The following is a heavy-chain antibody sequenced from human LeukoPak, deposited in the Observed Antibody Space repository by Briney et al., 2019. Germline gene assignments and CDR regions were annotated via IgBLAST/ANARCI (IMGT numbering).Heavy chain of an antibody. CDR3: ARDKNGYNLRVIGNWFDP. Sequence: ASVKVSCKASGYTFTGYYMHWVRQAPGQGLEWMGWISPNSGGTNYAQKLQGRVTMTTDTSTSTAYMELRSLRSDDTAVYYCARDKNGYNLRVIGNWFDPWGQGTLVTVSS. CDR2: ISPNSGGT. J-gene: IGHJ5*02. CDR1: GYTFTGYY. V-gene: IGHV1-2*02. D-gene: IGHD5-24*01.